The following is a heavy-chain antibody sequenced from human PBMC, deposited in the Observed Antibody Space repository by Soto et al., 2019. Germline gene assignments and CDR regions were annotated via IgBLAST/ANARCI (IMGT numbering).Heavy chain of an antibody. CDR1: GFTFSSYS. D-gene: IGHD6-6*01. Sequence: GGSLRLSCAASGFTFSSYSMNWVRQAPGKGLEWVSSISSSSSYIYYADSVKGRFTISRDNAKNSLYLQMNSLRAEDTAVYYCARGRIAARLYYYGLDVWGQGTTVTVSS. V-gene: IGHV3-21*01. J-gene: IGHJ6*02. CDR2: ISSSSSYI. CDR3: ARGRIAARLYYYGLDV.